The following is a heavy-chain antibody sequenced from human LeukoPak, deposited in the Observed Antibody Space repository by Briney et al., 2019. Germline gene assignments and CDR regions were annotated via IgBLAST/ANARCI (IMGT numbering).Heavy chain of an antibody. J-gene: IGHJ6*02. CDR1: GFSFSTYA. CDR2: IVGSGDNT. V-gene: IGHV3-23*01. Sequence: PGGSLRLSCAASGFSFSTYAMNWVRQAPGKGLEWVSGIVGSGDNTYYADSVKGRITISRDNSKNTLYLQMNSLRVEDTAVFYCAKGMSGEPSFYGMDVWGQGTTVTVSS. CDR3: AKGMSGEPSFYGMDV. D-gene: IGHD1-14*01.